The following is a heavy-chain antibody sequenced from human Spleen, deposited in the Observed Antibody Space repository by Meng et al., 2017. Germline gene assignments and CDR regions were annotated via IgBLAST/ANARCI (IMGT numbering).Heavy chain of an antibody. Sequence: GESLKISCGASGFNFGDYIMHWVRQSPGKGLEWISRIVSDGGITTYADSVKGRFTVSRDNAKNTLYLQMNGLKAEDTAVYYCAKTRYGDSREYFQHWGQGTLVTVSS. D-gene: IGHD4-17*01. V-gene: IGHV3-74*01. CDR3: AKTRYGDSREYFQH. CDR2: IVSDGGIT. CDR1: GFNFGDYI. J-gene: IGHJ1*01.